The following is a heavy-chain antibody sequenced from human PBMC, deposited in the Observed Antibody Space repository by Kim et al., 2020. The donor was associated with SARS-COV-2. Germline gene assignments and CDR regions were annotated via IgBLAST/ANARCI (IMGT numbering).Heavy chain of an antibody. CDR1: GFTFDDYA. Sequence: GGSLRLSCAASGFTFDDYAMHWVRQAPGKGLEWVSLISWDGGSTYYADSVKGRFTISRDNSKNSLYLQMNSLRAEDTALYYCAVYCGGDCPDYFDYWGQGTLVTVSS. J-gene: IGHJ4*02. D-gene: IGHD2-21*02. CDR3: AVYCGGDCPDYFDY. V-gene: IGHV3-43D*03. CDR2: ISWDGGST.